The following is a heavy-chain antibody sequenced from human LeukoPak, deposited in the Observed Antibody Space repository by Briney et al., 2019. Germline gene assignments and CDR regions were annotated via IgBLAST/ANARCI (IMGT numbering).Heavy chain of an antibody. V-gene: IGHV3-66*01. CDR3: ARAYHPPSMVRGVTPWFDP. CDR2: IYSGGST. J-gene: IGHJ5*02. CDR1: GFTVSSNY. Sequence: GGSLRLSCAASGFTVSSNYMSWVRQAPGKGLEWVSVIYSGGSTYYADSVKGRFTISRDNSKNTLYLQMNSLRAEDTAGYYCARAYHPPSMVRGVTPWFDPWGQGTLVTVSS. D-gene: IGHD3-10*01.